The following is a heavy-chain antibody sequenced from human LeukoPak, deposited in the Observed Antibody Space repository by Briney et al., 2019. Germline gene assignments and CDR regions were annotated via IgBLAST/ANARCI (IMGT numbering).Heavy chain of an antibody. CDR3: AKVRYFDWLSPFNYFDP. CDR2: ISGSGGST. CDR1: GFAFRSYA. V-gene: IGHV3-23*01. D-gene: IGHD3-9*01. J-gene: IGHJ5*02. Sequence: GGSLRLSCAASGFAFRSYAMNWVRQAPGKVLEWVAGISGSGGSTDYADSVKGRFTISRDNSKNTLYLQMNSLRAEDTAVYYCAKVRYFDWLSPFNYFDPWGQGTLVTVSS.